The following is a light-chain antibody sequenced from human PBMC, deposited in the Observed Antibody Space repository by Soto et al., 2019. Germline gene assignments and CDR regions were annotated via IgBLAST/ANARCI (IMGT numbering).Light chain of an antibody. V-gene: IGKV1-5*03. CDR1: QSISSW. J-gene: IGKJ1*01. Sequence: DIQMTQSPSTLSASVGDRVTITCRASQSISSWLAWYQQKPGKAPKLLIYKASSLESGVPSRFSGSGSGTAFTLPVSSLQPDDFATDYCQQYNSYPWTFGQGTKVAIK. CDR2: KAS. CDR3: QQYNSYPWT.